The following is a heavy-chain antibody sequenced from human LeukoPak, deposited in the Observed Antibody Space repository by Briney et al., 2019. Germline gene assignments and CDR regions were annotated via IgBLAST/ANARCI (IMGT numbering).Heavy chain of an antibody. D-gene: IGHD4-11*01. CDR1: GGSISNSTYY. Sequence: SETLSLTCAVSGGSISNSTYYWGWIRQPPGKGLEWIGCIYRSGSTYYNPSLKSRVTISVDTSKNQFFLKLRSVTAADTAVYYCARHVPGYSNTWPGPWGQGTLVTVFS. CDR3: ARHVPGYSNTWPGP. V-gene: IGHV4-39*01. CDR2: IYRSGST. J-gene: IGHJ5*02.